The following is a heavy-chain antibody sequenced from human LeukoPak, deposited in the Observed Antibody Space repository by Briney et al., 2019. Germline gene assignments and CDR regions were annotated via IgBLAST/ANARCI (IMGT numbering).Heavy chain of an antibody. J-gene: IGHJ4*02. CDR1: GFTFSSYG. CDR2: IWYDGSNK. Sequence: PGGSLRLSCAASGFTFSSYGMHWVRQAPGKGLEWVAVIWYDGSNKYYADSVKGRFTISRDNSKNTLYLQMNSLRAEDTAVYYCAKDLSGGYKYFDYWGQGTLVTVSS. D-gene: IGHD3-10*01. CDR3: AKDLSGGYKYFDY. V-gene: IGHV3-33*06.